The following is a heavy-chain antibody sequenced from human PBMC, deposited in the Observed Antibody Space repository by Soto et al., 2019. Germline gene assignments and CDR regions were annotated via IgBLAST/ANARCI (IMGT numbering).Heavy chain of an antibody. V-gene: IGHV4-39*01. J-gene: IGHJ5*02. D-gene: IGHD3-10*01. CDR2: IYYSGST. CDR3: ARQSIPVFRGVSWRFDP. CDR1: GGSISSSSYY. Sequence: PSETLSLTCTVSGGSISSSSYYWGWIRQPPGKGLEWIGSIYYSGSTYYNPSLKSRVTISVDTSKNQFSLKLSSVTAADTAVYYCARQSIPVFRGVSWRFDPRGQGTLVTVS.